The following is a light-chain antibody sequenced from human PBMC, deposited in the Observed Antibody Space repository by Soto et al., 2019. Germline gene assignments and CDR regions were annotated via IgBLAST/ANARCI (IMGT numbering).Light chain of an antibody. J-gene: IGLJ1*01. CDR2: DVI. CDR3: CSYAGTYTYV. Sequence: QSALTQPASVSGSPGQSITISCTGTSSDVGTYSRVSWYQQSPGKAPKLMIYDVIKRPSGVPDRFSGSKSGNTASLTISGLQAEDEADYYCCSYAGTYTYVFGPGTKVTVL. V-gene: IGLV2-11*01. CDR1: SSDVGTYSR.